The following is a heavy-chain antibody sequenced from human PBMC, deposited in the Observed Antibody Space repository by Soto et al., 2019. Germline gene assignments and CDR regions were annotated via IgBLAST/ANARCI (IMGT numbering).Heavy chain of an antibody. CDR1: GSSISSYY. CDR3: ARQGVDYYYNMAV. J-gene: IGHJ6*03. D-gene: IGHD3-16*01. V-gene: IGHV4-59*08. CDR2: IYYSGST. Sequence: SETLSLTCTVSGSSISSYYWSLRRQPPGKGLEWIGYIYYSGSTNYNPSLKSRVTISVDTSKNQFSLKLSSVTAADAAVYYCARQGVDYYYNMAVGGKGTTVTVS.